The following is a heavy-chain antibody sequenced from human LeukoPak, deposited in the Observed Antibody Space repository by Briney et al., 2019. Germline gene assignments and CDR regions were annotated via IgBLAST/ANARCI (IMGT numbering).Heavy chain of an antibody. CDR3: AKDGERRISVVIAIYYDY. CDR2: IRYDGSNK. J-gene: IGHJ4*02. V-gene: IGHV3-30*02. Sequence: GGSLRLSCAASGFTFSSYGMHWVRQAPGKGLEWVAFIRYDGSNKYYADSVKGRFTISRDNSKNTLYLQMNSLRAEDTAVYYCAKDGERRISVVIAIYYDYWGQGTLVTVSS. CDR1: GFTFSSYG. D-gene: IGHD2-21*01.